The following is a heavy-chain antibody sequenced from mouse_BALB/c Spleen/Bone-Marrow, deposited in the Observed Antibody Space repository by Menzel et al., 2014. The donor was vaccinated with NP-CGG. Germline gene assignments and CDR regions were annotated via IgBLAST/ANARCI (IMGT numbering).Heavy chain of an antibody. Sequence: EVMLVESGGGLVQPGGSLRLSCATSGFTFTDYYMSWVRQPPGEALEWLGFIRNKANGYTTEYSASVKGRFTISRDNSQSILYLQMNTLRAEDSATYYCARDYGNYVRFAYWGQGTLVTVSA. CDR1: GFTFTDYY. CDR2: IRNKANGYTT. V-gene: IGHV7-3*02. J-gene: IGHJ3*01. CDR3: ARDYGNYVRFAY. D-gene: IGHD2-1*01.